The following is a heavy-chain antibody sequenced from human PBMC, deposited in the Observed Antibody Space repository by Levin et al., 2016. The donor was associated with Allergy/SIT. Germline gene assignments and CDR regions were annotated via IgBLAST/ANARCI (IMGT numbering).Heavy chain of an antibody. V-gene: IGHV4-61*08. Sequence: SETLSLTCTVSGDSISSGGSYWSWIRQTPGQGLEWIGYINYSGSTNYNPSLKSRVTISVDTSKNQFSLKLSSVTAADTAVYYCARVKDTAMGGYGMDVWGQGTTVTVSS. CDR3: ARVKDTAMGGYGMDV. D-gene: IGHD5-18*01. J-gene: IGHJ6*02. CDR1: GDSISSGGSY. CDR2: INYSGST.